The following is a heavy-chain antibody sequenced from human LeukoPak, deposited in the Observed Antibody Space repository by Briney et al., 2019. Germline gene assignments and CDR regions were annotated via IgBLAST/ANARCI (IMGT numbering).Heavy chain of an antibody. V-gene: IGHV3-73*01. Sequence: GGSLKLSCATSGLTFSVSPMHWVRPASGKGVEGVGRIRSKANLYATTYAASVRGRFSISRDDSKNTAYLQMNGLQTEDSAMYFCSSKSSPSGWYFDLWGRGTLVTVSS. CDR3: SSKSSPSGWYFDL. J-gene: IGHJ2*01. CDR2: IRSKANLYAT. CDR1: GLTFSVSP.